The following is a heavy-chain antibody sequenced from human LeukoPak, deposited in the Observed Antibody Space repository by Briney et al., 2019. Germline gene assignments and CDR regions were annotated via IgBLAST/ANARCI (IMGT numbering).Heavy chain of an antibody. V-gene: IGHV3-7*05. D-gene: IGHD3/OR15-3a*01. CDR3: ASGGLPFDY. J-gene: IGHJ4*02. CDR1: GITFSSYW. Sequence: GGSLRLSCAASGITFSSYWMSWVRQAPGKGLEWVANIKQDGSEKYYVDSVKGRFTISRDNAKNSLYLQMNSLRAEDTAVYFCASGGLPFDYWGRGTLVTVSS. CDR2: IKQDGSEK.